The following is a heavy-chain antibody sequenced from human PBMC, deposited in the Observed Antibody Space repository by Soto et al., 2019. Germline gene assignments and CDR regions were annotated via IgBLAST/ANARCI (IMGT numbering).Heavy chain of an antibody. J-gene: IGHJ4*02. CDR1: GGSINSGAYY. D-gene: IGHD5-18*01. CDR2: IFTSGST. Sequence: SGTLSLTCTVSGGSINSGAYYWSCIRQHPGKDLEWIGYIFTSGSTYYNPSLKSRVTISVDTSKNHFSLKLRSVTAADTAVYYCARVGSRGYSYGYADYWGQGTLVTVSS. CDR3: ARVGSRGYSYGYADY. V-gene: IGHV4-31*03.